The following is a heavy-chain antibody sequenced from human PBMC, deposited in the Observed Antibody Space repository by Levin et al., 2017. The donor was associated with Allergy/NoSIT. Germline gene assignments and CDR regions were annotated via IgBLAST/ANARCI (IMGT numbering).Heavy chain of an antibody. CDR3: AHYGSGRFYFDY. CDR2: IYWNDDK. V-gene: IGHV2-5*01. CDR1: GFSLSTSGVG. J-gene: IGHJ4*02. D-gene: IGHD3-10*01. Sequence: SGPTLVKPTQTLTLTCTFSGFSLSTSGVGVGWIRQPPGKALEWLALIYWNDDKRYSPSLKSRLTITKDTSKNQVVLTMTNMDPVDTATYYCAHYGSGRFYFDYWGQGTLVTVSS.